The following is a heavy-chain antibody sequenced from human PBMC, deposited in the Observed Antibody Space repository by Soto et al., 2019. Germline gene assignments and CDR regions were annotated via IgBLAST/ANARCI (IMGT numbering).Heavy chain of an antibody. CDR1: GGTFSSYA. D-gene: IGHD3-10*01. CDR2: IIPIFGTA. J-gene: IGHJ6*02. CDR3: SRDLKEVRGMPFDYYYYGMDV. V-gene: IGHV1-69*06. Sequence: QVQLVQSGAEVKKPGSSVKVSCKASGGTFSSYAISWVRQAPGQGLEWMGGIIPIFGTANYAQKFQGRVTITADKSTSTAYMELSSLISEDTAVYYCSRDLKEVRGMPFDYYYYGMDVWGQGTTVTVSS.